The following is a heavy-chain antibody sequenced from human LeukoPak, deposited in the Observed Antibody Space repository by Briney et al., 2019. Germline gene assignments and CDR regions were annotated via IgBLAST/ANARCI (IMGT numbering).Heavy chain of an antibody. J-gene: IGHJ4*02. CDR1: GFTFSSYS. V-gene: IGHV3-48*01. Sequence: PGGSLRLSCAASGFTFSSYSMNWVRQAPGKGLEWVSYISSSSSTIYYADSVKGRFTISRDSAKTSLYLQMNSLRPADTALYYCARSYSSSRQVYYFDNWGQGTLVTVSS. D-gene: IGHD6-13*01. CDR2: ISSSSSTI. CDR3: ARSYSSSRQVYYFDN.